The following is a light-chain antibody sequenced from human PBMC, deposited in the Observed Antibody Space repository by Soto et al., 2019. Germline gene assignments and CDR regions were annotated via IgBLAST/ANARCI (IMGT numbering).Light chain of an antibody. Sequence: SVLTQPPSVSGAPGQRVTISCTGSRSNIGAGYDVHWYQQLPGTAPKVLIYANSNRPSGVPDRFSGSKSGTSASLAITGLQAEDEADYYCQSYDRSLSVVFGGGTKLTVL. CDR3: QSYDRSLSVV. J-gene: IGLJ2*01. CDR2: ANS. CDR1: RSNIGAGYD. V-gene: IGLV1-40*01.